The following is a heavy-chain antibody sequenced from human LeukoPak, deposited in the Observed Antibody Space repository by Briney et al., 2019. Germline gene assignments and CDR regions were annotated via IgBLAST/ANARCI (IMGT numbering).Heavy chain of an antibody. J-gene: IGHJ4*02. V-gene: IGHV3-74*01. CDR1: GFTFSSYW. CDR2: VNSDGSST. CDR3: ARGENYDSSGYGKLDY. D-gene: IGHD3-22*01. Sequence: PGGSLRLSCVAPGFTFSSYWMHWVRHAPGKGLVWVSRVNSDGSSTSYADSVKGRFTISRDNAKNTPYLQMNSLRAEDTAVYYCARGENYDSSGYGKLDYWGQGTLVTVSS.